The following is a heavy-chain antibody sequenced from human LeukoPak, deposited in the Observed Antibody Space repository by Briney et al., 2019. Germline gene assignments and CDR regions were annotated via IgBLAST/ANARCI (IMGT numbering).Heavy chain of an antibody. Sequence: ASVKVSCKASGYTFTSYDINWVRQAPGQGLEWMGIINPSGGSTSYAQKFQGRVTMTRDMPTSTVYMELSSLRSEDTAVYYYARGSYYYGSGFYWGQGTLVTVSS. CDR1: GYTFTSYD. CDR2: INPSGGST. J-gene: IGHJ4*02. D-gene: IGHD3-10*01. CDR3: ARGSYYYGSGFY. V-gene: IGHV1-46*01.